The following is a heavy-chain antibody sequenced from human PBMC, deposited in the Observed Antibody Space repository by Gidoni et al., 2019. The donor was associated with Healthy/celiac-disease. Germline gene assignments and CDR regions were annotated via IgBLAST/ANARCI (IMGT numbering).Heavy chain of an antibody. J-gene: IGHJ5*02. CDR2: ISAYNGNT. CDR1: GYTFTSYG. Sequence: QVQLVQSGAEVKKPGASVKVSCKASGYTFTSYGSSWVRQAPGQGLEWMGWISAYNGNTNYAQKLQGRVTMTTDTSTSTAYMELRSLRSDDTAVYYCARDFVITGTYGRWFDPWGQGTLVTVSS. CDR3: ARDFVITGTYGRWFDP. D-gene: IGHD1-7*01. V-gene: IGHV1-18*01.